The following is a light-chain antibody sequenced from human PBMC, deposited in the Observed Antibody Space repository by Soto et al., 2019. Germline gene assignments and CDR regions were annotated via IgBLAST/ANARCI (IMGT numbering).Light chain of an antibody. J-gene: IGLJ1*01. CDR1: SSDVGGYNY. V-gene: IGLV2-14*01. Sequence: QSAPTQPSSLSGSPGQSITISCTGTSSDVGGYNYVSWYQQYPGKAPKLMIYDVSNRPSGVSNRFSGSKSGNTASLTISGLQAEDESDYYCSSYTGSSTYVFGTGTKVTVL. CDR3: SSYTGSSTYV. CDR2: DVS.